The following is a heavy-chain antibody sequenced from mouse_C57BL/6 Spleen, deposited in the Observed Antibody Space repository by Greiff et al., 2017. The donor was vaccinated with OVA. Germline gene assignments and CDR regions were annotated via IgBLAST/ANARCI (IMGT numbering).Heavy chain of an antibody. V-gene: IGHV1-66*01. Sequence: VHLQQSGPELVKPGASVKISCKASGYSFTSYYIHWVKQRPGQGLEWIGWIYPGSGNTKYNEKFKGKATLTADTSSSTAYMQLSSLTSEDSAVYYCARSRYYGSSYDYYYAMDYWGQGTSVTVSS. CDR2: IYPGSGNT. D-gene: IGHD1-1*01. J-gene: IGHJ4*01. CDR3: ARSRYYGSSYDYYYAMDY. CDR1: GYSFTSYY.